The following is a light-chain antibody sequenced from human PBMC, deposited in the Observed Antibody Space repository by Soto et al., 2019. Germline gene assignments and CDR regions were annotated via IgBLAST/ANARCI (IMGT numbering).Light chain of an antibody. J-gene: IGKJ2*01. CDR3: QQYHNWHTRYT. V-gene: IGKV3-15*01. CDR2: DSS. Sequence: DIVLTQSPATLSVSPGESATLSCRASQSVSRALAWYQHVPGQAPRLLIYDSSTRSTGDPARFSGSGSGTRFNVTISSLQSEDFAVLYCQQYHNWHTRYTFGQGTKLQI. CDR1: QSVSRA.